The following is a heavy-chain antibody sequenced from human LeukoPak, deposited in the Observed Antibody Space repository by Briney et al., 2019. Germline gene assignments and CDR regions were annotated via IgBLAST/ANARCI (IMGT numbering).Heavy chain of an antibody. J-gene: IGHJ4*02. D-gene: IGHD5-12*01. Sequence: PGGSLRLSCAASGFTFSSYRMNWVRQAPGKGLEWVSYISSSSSTIYYADSVKGRFTISRDNAKNSLYLQMNSLRAEDTAVYYCARDLAHSGYDPVGDYWGQGTLVTVSS. CDR1: GFTFSSYR. CDR3: ARDLAHSGYDPVGDY. V-gene: IGHV3-48*01. CDR2: ISSSSSTI.